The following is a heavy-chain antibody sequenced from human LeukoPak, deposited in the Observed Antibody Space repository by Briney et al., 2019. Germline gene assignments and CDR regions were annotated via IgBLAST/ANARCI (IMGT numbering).Heavy chain of an antibody. Sequence: GGSLRLSCAASGFSFSNYWMHWVRQAPGKGLVWVTRMNSDGSATYYADSVQGRFTISRDNAKNTLYLQMNSLRAEDTAVYYCARDDGDYPDYWGQGTLVTVSS. CDR2: MNSDGSAT. V-gene: IGHV3-74*01. CDR1: GFSFSNYW. J-gene: IGHJ4*02. D-gene: IGHD4-17*01. CDR3: ARDDGDYPDY.